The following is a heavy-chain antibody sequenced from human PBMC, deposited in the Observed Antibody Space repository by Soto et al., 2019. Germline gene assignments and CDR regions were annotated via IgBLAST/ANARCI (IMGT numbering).Heavy chain of an antibody. V-gene: IGHV1-3*01. CDR2: INAGNGNT. Sequence: QVQLVQSGAEVKKPGASVKVSCKASGYTFTSYAMHWVRQAPGQRLEWMGWINAGNGNTKYSQKFQGRVTITRDTSASTPYMERSSLRSEDTALYYCAMDPGLLGSGYYGYYFDYWGQGTLVTVSS. D-gene: IGHD3-22*01. CDR3: AMDPGLLGSGYYGYYFDY. CDR1: GYTFTSYA. J-gene: IGHJ4*02.